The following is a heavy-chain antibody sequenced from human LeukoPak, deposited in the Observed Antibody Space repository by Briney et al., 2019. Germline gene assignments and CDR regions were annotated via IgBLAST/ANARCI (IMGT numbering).Heavy chain of an antibody. CDR2: ITGSGPYI. CDR3: VRDVGAVRGEVYFDY. J-gene: IGHJ4*02. V-gene: IGHV3-21*06. CDR1: GFTFSSYG. D-gene: IGHD3-10*01. Sequence: PGGSLTLSCAASGFTFSSYGMSWVSHAAGRGRGWVSSITGSGPYILYTESVKHRFTISRENTKNLRYLEMNSLRAEDTAMYFCVRDVGAVRGEVYFDYWGQGTLVTVSS.